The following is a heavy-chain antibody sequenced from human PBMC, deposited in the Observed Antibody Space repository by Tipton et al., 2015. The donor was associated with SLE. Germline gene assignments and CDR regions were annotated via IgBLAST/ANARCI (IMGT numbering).Heavy chain of an antibody. D-gene: IGHD2-2*02. V-gene: IGHV4-59*01. CDR2: IYYSGNT. CDR3: ARAFCSSTRCYMGSYYQYYGLDI. Sequence: TLSLTCTVSGGSIGPYYWHWIRQSPGKALEWIGYIYYSGNTDYNPSLKSRVTISVDTSKNQFSLNLRSLTAADTAVYYCARAFCSSTRCYMGSYYQYYGLDIWGQGTTVTVSS. CDR1: GGSIGPYY. J-gene: IGHJ6*02.